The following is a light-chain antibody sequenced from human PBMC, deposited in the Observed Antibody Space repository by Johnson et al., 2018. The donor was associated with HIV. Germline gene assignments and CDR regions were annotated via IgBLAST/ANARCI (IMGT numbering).Light chain of an antibody. CDR1: RSSTGRNY. V-gene: IGLV1-51*02. CDR2: ENN. J-gene: IGLJ1*01. Sequence: QSVLTQPPSVSAAPGQKVTISCSGSRSSTGRNYASWYQQLPGTAPKLLIYENNKRPSGIPDRFSGSKSGTSATLGITGLQTGDVADYYCGTWDNSLSAFYVFGTGTKVTVL. CDR3: GTWDNSLSAFYV.